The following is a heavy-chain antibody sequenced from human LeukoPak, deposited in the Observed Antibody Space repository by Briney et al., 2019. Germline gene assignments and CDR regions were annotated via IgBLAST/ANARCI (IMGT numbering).Heavy chain of an antibody. J-gene: IGHJ4*02. D-gene: IGHD2-15*01. CDR2: IHTNGDT. Sequence: GGSLRLSCAASGFAVSGHYMSWVRQAPGKGLEWVSIIHTNGDTYYADSVKGRFTISRDTSENLLVLQMNNLRAEDTAAYYCARDRPFGGLDGFDLWGQGTLVTVSS. CDR1: GFAVSGHY. CDR3: ARDRPFGGLDGFDL. V-gene: IGHV3-66*01.